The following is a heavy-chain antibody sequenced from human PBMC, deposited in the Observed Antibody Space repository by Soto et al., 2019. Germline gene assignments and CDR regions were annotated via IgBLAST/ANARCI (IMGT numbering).Heavy chain of an antibody. CDR3: ARETYGDYVGYFDP. J-gene: IGHJ5*02. V-gene: IGHV1-18*01. Sequence: GASVKVSCKASGYTFTSYGISWVRQAPGQGLEWMGWISAYNGNTNYAQKLQGRVTMTTDTSTSTAYMELRSLRSDDTAVYYCARETYGDYVGYFDPWGQGTLVTVSS. D-gene: IGHD4-17*01. CDR2: ISAYNGNT. CDR1: GYTFTSYG.